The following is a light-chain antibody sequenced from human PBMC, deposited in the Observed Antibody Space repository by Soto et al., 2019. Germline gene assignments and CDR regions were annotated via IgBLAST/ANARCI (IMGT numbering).Light chain of an antibody. CDR2: DAS. V-gene: IGKV3D-15*01. J-gene: IGKJ1*01. CDR1: QSVTSTH. CDR3: HQYNGWPRT. Sequence: EIVLTQSPATLSLSPGERATLSCRASQSVTSTHLAWYQQKPGQAPRLLIYDASTRATGIPDRFSGSGSGTDFTLTITSLQSEDFAVYYCHQYNGWPRTFGQGTKVDIK.